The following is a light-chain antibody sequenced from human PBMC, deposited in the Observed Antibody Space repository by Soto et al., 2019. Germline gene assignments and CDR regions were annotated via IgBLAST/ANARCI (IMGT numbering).Light chain of an antibody. J-gene: IGKJ5*01. V-gene: IGKV1-13*02. CDR3: QQFNSYVIT. CDR2: AAS. Sequence: AIQLTQSPSSLSASVGDRVTITCRASQDITSALAWYQQKPGKAPNLLIYAASSLKSGVPSRSSGSGSGTDFTLTISSLQPEDFATYYCQQFNSYVITFGQGTRLETK. CDR1: QDITSA.